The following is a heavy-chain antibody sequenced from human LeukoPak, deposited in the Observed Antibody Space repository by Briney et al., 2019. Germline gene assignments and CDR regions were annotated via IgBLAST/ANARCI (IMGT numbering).Heavy chain of an antibody. V-gene: IGHV4-34*01. CDR1: GGSISSDY. Sequence: SETLSLTCTVSGGSISSDYWSWIRQPPGKGLEWIGEINHSGSTNYNPSLKSRVTISVDTSKNQFSLKVSSVTAADTAVYYCASIDPTIAAAVLGNYWGQGTLVTVSS. CDR3: ASIDPTIAAAVLGNY. D-gene: IGHD6-13*01. CDR2: INHSGST. J-gene: IGHJ4*02.